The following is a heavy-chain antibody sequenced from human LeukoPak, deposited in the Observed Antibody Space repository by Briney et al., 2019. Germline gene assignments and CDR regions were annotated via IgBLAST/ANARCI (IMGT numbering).Heavy chain of an antibody. D-gene: IGHD3-10*01. CDR1: GFTFSSYA. CDR2: ISYDGSNK. CDR3: ARDSVWFGGNYYYYGMDV. J-gene: IGHJ6*02. V-gene: IGHV3-30-3*01. Sequence: PGGSLRLSCAASGFTFSSYAMHWVRQAPGKGLEWVAVISYDGSNKYYADSVKGRFTIFRDNSKNTLYLQMNSLRAEDTAVYYCARDSVWFGGNYYYYGMDVWGQGTTVTVSS.